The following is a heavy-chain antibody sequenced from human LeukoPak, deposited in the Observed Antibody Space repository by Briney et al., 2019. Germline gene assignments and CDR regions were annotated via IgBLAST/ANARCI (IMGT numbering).Heavy chain of an antibody. V-gene: IGHV4-34*01. Sequence: PSETLSLTCAVYGGSFSGYYWSWIRQPPGKGLEWIGEINHSGSTNYNPSLKSRVTISVDTSKNQFSLKLSSVTAADTAVYYCARGLTGGSGSATAVNPTRSGMDVWGKGTTVTVSS. CDR2: INHSGST. CDR3: ARGLTGGSGSATAVNPTRSGMDV. D-gene: IGHD3-10*01. CDR1: GGSFSGYY. J-gene: IGHJ6*03.